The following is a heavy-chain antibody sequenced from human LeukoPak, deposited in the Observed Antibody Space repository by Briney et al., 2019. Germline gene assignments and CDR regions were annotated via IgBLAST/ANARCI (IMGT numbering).Heavy chain of an antibody. D-gene: IGHD6-13*01. CDR1: GYSFTSYW. CDR2: IYLGDSDA. J-gene: IGHJ4*02. CDR3: ARRSSSWYYYFDY. V-gene: IGHV5-51*01. Sequence: GESLKISCKGSGYSFTSYWIGWVRPMPGKGLEWMGIIYLGDSDAKYSPSFQGQVTISADKSITTAYLQWSSLKASDTAMYYCARRSSSWYYYFDYWGQGTLVTVSS.